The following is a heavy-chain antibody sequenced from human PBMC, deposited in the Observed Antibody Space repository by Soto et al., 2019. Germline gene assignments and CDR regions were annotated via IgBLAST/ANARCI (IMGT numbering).Heavy chain of an antibody. CDR3: ARGRSLVVVAAPPLPEGGGWFDP. V-gene: IGHV4-34*01. D-gene: IGHD2-15*01. CDR1: GGSFSGYY. Sequence: QVQLQQWGAGLLKPSETLSLTCAVYGGSFSGYYWSWIRQPPGKGLEWIGEINHSGSTNYNPSLKSRVTISVDTSKNQFSLKLSSVTAADTALYYCARGRSLVVVAAPPLPEGGGWFDPWGQGTLVTVSS. CDR2: INHSGST. J-gene: IGHJ5*02.